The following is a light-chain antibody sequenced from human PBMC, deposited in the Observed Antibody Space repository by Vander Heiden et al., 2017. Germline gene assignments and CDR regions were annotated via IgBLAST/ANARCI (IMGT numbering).Light chain of an antibody. Sequence: SLFPLPPSLSPSPPPKVTIACTGSSYNKGKNYVSWYQQFQGTTPKRLIYDNNKRPSGIPDRFSGSKSGTSATLGITGLQTGDEADYYCSTWDTSLSSVVFGGGTKVTVL. CDR1: SYNKGKNY. CDR2: DNN. V-gene: IGLV1-51*01. J-gene: IGLJ3*02. CDR3: STWDTSLSSVV.